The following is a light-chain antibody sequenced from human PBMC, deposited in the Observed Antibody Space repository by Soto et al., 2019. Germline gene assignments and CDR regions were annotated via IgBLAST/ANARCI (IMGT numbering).Light chain of an antibody. CDR2: EVS. CDR3: SSYTTSSTLEV. V-gene: IGLV2-14*01. Sequence: QSALTQPASVSGSPGQSITISCTGTTSDVGGYKFVSWYQQHPGEAPKLVIYEVSNRPSGVSYRFSGSKSGNTASLTISGLQAEDEADYYCSSYTTSSTLEVFGTGTKLPS. J-gene: IGLJ1*01. CDR1: TSDVGGYKF.